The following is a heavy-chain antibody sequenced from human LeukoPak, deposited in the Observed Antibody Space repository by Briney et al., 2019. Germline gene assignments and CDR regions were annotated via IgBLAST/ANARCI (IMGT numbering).Heavy chain of an antibody. Sequence: SETLSLTCTVSGGSISSDFWIWVRQPPGKGLEWIGYIYGSGSTNYNPSLKSRVSISGDTSKNQFSLKVNSVAAADTAVYYCARSDLLWFGGVKSGFDYWGQGTLVTVSS. CDR2: IYGSGST. V-gene: IGHV4-59*01. CDR1: GGSISSDF. D-gene: IGHD3-10*01. CDR3: ARSDLLWFGGVKSGFDY. J-gene: IGHJ4*02.